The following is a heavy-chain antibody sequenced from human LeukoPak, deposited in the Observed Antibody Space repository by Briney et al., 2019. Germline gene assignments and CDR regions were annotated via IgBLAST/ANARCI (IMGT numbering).Heavy chain of an antibody. J-gene: IGHJ4*02. Sequence: ASVKVSCKASGYTFTGYYMHWVRQAPGQGLEWMGRINPNSGGTKYAQKFQGRVTMTRDTSISTAYMELSGLGSDDTAVYYCGTLLSNGPFDYWGQGSLVTVSS. CDR1: GYTFTGYY. V-gene: IGHV1-2*06. CDR2: INPNSGGT. CDR3: GTLLSNGPFDY.